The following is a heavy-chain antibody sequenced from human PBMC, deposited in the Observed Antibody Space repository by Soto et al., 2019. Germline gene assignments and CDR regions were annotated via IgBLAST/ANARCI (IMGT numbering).Heavy chain of an antibody. D-gene: IGHD2-15*01. Sequence: QVQLVDSGGGLVKPGGSLRLSCAASGFTFSDYYMSWVRQAPGRGLEWISYISTSGSTIYADAVKGRCTISRDNAKNSLYLQMNSLRAEDTAVYYCGRLGGYCGGGNCYWGYFDYWGRGTLVTVSS. CDR1: GFTFSDYY. CDR3: GRLGGYCGGGNCYWGYFDY. J-gene: IGHJ4*02. CDR2: ISTSGSTI. V-gene: IGHV3-11*01.